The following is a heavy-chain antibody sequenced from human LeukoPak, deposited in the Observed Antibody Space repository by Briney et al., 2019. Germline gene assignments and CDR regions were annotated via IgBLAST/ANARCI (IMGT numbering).Heavy chain of an antibody. CDR3: TRRDCSGGSCYLDY. D-gene: IGHD2-15*01. CDR2: IRSKANSYAT. CDR1: GFTFSGSA. Sequence: GGSLKLSCAASGFTFSGSAMHWVRQASGKGLEWVGRIRSKANSYATAYAASAKGRFTISRDDSKNTAYLQMNSLKTEDTAVYYCTRRDCSGGSCYLDYWGQGTLVTVSS. J-gene: IGHJ4*02. V-gene: IGHV3-73*01.